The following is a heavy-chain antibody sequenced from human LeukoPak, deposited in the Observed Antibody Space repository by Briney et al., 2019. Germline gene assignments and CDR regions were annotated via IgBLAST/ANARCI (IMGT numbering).Heavy chain of an antibody. V-gene: IGHV4-31*03. CDR3: AREVPAASPHFDY. J-gene: IGHJ4*02. D-gene: IGHD2-2*01. Sequence: PSETLSLTCTVSGGSISSGGYYWSWIRQHPGKGLEWLGYIYYSGSTYYNPSLKSRVTISVDTSKNQFSLKLSSVIAADTAVYYCAREVPAASPHFDYWGQGTLVTVSS. CDR1: GGSISSGGYY. CDR2: IYYSGST.